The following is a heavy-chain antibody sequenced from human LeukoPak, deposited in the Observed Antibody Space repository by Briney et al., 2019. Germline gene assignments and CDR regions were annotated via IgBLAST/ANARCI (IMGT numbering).Heavy chain of an antibody. V-gene: IGHV4-31*03. CDR1: GGSISSGGYY. D-gene: IGHD5-12*01. J-gene: IGHJ5*02. Sequence: SETLSLTCTVSGGSISSGGYYWSWIRQHPGKGLEWIGYIYYSGSTYYNPSLESRVTISVDTSKNQFSLKLSSVTAADTAVYYCAREGTGGYGGYNWFDPWGQGTLVTVSS. CDR3: AREGTGGYGGYNWFDP. CDR2: IYYSGST.